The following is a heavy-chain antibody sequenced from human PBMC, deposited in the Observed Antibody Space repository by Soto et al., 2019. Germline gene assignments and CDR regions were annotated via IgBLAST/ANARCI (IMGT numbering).Heavy chain of an antibody. CDR3: ARAPLVGWLRWPTSYFDN. CDR2: ISSDGSKK. Sequence: SSCTMLWDRQAPGKGRAWVEVISSDGSKKYYADSVEGRFTIPRDNSQTTMYLQMCSLIAEDSAVYYCARAPLVGWLRWPTSYFDNWDQGTLLAVSS. D-gene: IGHD5-12*01. CDR1: SSCT. V-gene: IGHV3-30*14. J-gene: IGHJ4*02.